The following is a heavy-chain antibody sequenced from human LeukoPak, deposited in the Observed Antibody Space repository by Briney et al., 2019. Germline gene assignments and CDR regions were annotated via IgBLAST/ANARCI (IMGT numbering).Heavy chain of an antibody. J-gene: IGHJ4*02. V-gene: IGHV4-34*01. CDR3: ARREDILCGYYSPHFDH. Sequence: SETLCLTCAVYGGSFNGYYWTWIRQPPGKGLEWIGEINHSGSTNYNPSPESRVTMLVDTSKSQFSLIVTSVTAADASVYYCARREDILCGYYSPHFDHWGQGTLVTVSS. D-gene: IGHD3-9*01. CDR2: INHSGST. CDR1: GGSFNGYY.